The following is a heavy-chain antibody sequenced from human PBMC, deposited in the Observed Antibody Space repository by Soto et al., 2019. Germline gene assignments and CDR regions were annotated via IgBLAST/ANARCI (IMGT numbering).Heavy chain of an antibody. J-gene: IGHJ6*02. CDR3: ALRKFGVVQRDYYYYGMDV. CDR1: GFTFSSYA. Sequence: GGSLRLSCAASGFTFSSYAMSWVRQAPGKGLEWVSAISGSGGSTYYADSVKGRFTISRDNSKNTLYLQMNSLRAEDTAVYYCALRKFGVVQRDYYYYGMDVWGQGTTVTVSS. D-gene: IGHD3-3*01. CDR2: ISGSGGST. V-gene: IGHV3-23*01.